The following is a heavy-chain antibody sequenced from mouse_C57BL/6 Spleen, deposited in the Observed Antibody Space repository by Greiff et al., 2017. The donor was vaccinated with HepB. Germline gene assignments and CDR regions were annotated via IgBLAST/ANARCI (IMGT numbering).Heavy chain of an antibody. CDR1: GFTFSSYA. J-gene: IGHJ4*01. V-gene: IGHV5-4*03. D-gene: IGHD2-4*01. CDR2: ISDGGSYT. Sequence: EVKLMESGGGLVKPGGSLKLSCAASGFTFSSYAMSWVRQTPEKRLEWVATISDGGSYTYYPDNVKGRFTISRDNAKNNLYLQISHLKSEDTAMYYCARGGLRGYYAMDYWGQGTSVTVSS. CDR3: ARGGLRGYYAMDY.